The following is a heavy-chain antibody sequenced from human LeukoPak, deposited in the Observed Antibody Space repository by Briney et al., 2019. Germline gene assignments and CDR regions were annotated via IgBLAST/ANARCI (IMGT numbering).Heavy chain of an antibody. J-gene: IGHJ4*02. Sequence: SETLSLTCTVSGGSISSSSYYWGWIRQPPGKGLEWIGSIYYSGSTYYNPSLKSRVTISVDTSKNQFSLKLSSVTAADTAVYYCARLLYYYDSSGYYVDYWGQGTLVTVSS. CDR3: ARLLYYYDSSGYYVDY. CDR2: IYYSGST. CDR1: GGSISSSSYY. D-gene: IGHD3-22*01. V-gene: IGHV4-39*07.